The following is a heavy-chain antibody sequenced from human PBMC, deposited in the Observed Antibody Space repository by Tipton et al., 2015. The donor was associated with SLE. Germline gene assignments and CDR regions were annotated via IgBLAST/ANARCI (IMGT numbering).Heavy chain of an antibody. V-gene: IGHV4-59*12. CDR2: IFYNGNT. CDR1: GGSISTYY. Sequence: TLSLTCTVSGGSISTYYWSWIRQPPGKGLEWIGSIFYNGNTKYNPSLKSRVTISVDTSKNQFSLKLSSVTAADTAVYYCARARSSSSRSGYYYYYMDVWGKGTTVTVSS. CDR3: ARARSSSSRSGYYYYYMDV. J-gene: IGHJ6*03. D-gene: IGHD6-6*01.